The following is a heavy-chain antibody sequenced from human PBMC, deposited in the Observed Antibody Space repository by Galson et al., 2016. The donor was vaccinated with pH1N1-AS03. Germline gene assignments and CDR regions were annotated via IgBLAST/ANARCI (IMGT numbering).Heavy chain of an antibody. CDR2: ISGYDDDT. CDR1: GYTFSTYG. V-gene: IGHV1-18*04. D-gene: IGHD2-15*01. Sequence: SVKVSCKASGYTFSTYGVSWVRQAPGQGLEWMGWISGYDDDTNYAQNVGGRVTMTTDKSTSTVYMELRSLRSDDTAVYYCARDRGFRPDTFDIWGQGTWVTVSS. CDR3: ARDRGFRPDTFDI. J-gene: IGHJ3*02.